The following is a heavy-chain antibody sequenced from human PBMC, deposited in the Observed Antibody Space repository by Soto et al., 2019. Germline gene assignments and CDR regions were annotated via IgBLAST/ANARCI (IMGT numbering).Heavy chain of an antibody. Sequence: QVQLQESRPDLVKPSETLSLTCSVSGGSITRGGYYWSWLSQHPGKVLEWIGYIYNSGTTYYNPSLKSRVTISVDTSKNQFSLKLTSVTAADTAVYYCARDPAPWGQGTLVTVSS. CDR3: ARDPAP. CDR2: IYNSGTT. CDR1: GGSITRGGYY. J-gene: IGHJ5*02. V-gene: IGHV4-31*03.